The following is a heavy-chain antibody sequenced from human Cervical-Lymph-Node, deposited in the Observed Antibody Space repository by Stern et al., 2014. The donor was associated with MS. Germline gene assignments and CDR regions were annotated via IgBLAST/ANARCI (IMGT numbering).Heavy chain of an antibody. D-gene: IGHD3-16*01. CDR3: ASHAQVWLPFDF. V-gene: IGHV4-59*01. J-gene: IGHJ4*02. Sequence: LQLQESGPGLVKPSETLSLTCTVSGASISTYYWSWIRQTPGKGLEWIGYIYYSGSTKYKPSLNSRVIMSVDTSKSLFSLKLKSVTAADTAVYYCASHAQVWLPFDFWGQGKLVTVSS. CDR2: IYYSGST. CDR1: GASISTYY.